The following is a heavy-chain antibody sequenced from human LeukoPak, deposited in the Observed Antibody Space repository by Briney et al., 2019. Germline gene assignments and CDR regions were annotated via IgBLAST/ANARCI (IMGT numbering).Heavy chain of an antibody. CDR2: IYYSGST. CDR1: GGSFSSYY. CDR3: ARAPNVDTAMVTGNFDY. D-gene: IGHD5-18*01. Sequence: SETLSLTCAVYGGSFSSYYWSWIRQPPGKGLEWIGYIYYSGSTNYKPSLKSRVTISVDTSKNQFSLKLSSVTAADTAVYYCARAPNVDTAMVTGNFDYWGQGTLVTVSS. V-gene: IGHV4-59*01. J-gene: IGHJ4*02.